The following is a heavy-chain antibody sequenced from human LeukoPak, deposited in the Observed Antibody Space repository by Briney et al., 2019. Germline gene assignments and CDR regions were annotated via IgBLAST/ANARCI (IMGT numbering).Heavy chain of an antibody. Sequence: ASVKVSCKASGYTFTGYYIHWLRQAPGQGLEWMGRINPNNGGTNSAQTFQGRVTMTRDTSISTFHMELSRLPSDDTAVYYCSTSLLQSFAFDIWGQGTMVAVSS. CDR3: STSLLQSFAFDI. CDR1: GYTFTGYY. D-gene: IGHD3-22*01. V-gene: IGHV1-2*06. CDR2: INPNNGGT. J-gene: IGHJ3*02.